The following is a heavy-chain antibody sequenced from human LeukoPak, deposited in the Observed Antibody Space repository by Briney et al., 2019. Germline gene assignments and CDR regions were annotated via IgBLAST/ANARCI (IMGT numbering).Heavy chain of an antibody. CDR1: GFTFRNYA. CDR3: AKWGDYDILTGYYDPDY. J-gene: IGHJ4*02. D-gene: IGHD3-9*01. V-gene: IGHV3-23*01. CDR2: IVGSGSST. Sequence: GGSLRLSCAASGFTFRNYAMSWVRQAPGKGLEWVSAIVGSGSSTYYADSVKGRFTISRDNSKNTLYLQLNRLRAEDTAVYYCAKWGDYDILTGYYDPDYWGQGTLATVSS.